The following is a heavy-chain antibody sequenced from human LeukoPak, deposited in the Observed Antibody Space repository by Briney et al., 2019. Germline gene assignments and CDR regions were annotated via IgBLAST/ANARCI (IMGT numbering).Heavy chain of an antibody. D-gene: IGHD3-10*01. CDR3: ARDSITMVRPLGLRY. Sequence: KPSETLSLTCTVSGGSISSYYWSWIRQPPGKGLEWIGYIYYSGSTNYNPSLKSRVTISVDTSKNQFSLKLSSVTAADTAVYYCARDSITMVRPLGLRYWGQGTLVTVSS. CDR2: IYYSGST. V-gene: IGHV4-59*01. J-gene: IGHJ4*02. CDR1: GGSISSYY.